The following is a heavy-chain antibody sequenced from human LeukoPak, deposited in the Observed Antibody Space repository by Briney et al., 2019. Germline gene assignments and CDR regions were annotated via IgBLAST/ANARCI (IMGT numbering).Heavy chain of an antibody. V-gene: IGHV1-69*05. J-gene: IGHJ4*02. CDR3: ARENYYDSSANSTPFDY. D-gene: IGHD3-22*01. CDR1: GGTFSSYA. Sequence: SVKVSCKASGGTFSSYAISWVRQAPGQGLEWMGRIIPIFGTANYAQKFQGRVTITTDESTSTAYMELSSLRSDDTAVYYCARENYYDSSANSTPFDYWGQGTLVTVSS. CDR2: IIPIFGTA.